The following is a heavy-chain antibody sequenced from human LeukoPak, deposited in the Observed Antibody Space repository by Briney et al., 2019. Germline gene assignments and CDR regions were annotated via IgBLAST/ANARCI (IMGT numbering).Heavy chain of an antibody. V-gene: IGHV1-69*13. CDR1: GGTFSSYA. D-gene: IGHD5-18*01. CDR2: IIPIFGTA. CDR3: ARGHSYANPPDY. J-gene: IGHJ4*02. Sequence: SVKVSCKASGGTFSSYAISWVRQAPGQGLEWMGGIIPIFGTANYAQKFQGRVTITADESTSTAYMELSSMRSEDAAVYYCARGHSYANPPDYWGQGTLVTVSS.